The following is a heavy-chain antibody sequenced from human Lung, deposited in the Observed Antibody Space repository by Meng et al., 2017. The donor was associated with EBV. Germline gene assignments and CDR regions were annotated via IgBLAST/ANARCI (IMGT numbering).Heavy chain of an antibody. CDR3: ARDLSYYYDSSGYFDY. J-gene: IGHJ4*02. D-gene: IGHD3-22*01. V-gene: IGHV3-30-3*01. CDR2: ISYDGTNK. CDR1: GFTFTNYA. Sequence: QVRLVGSGGGVVQPGRSLRLSWAASGFTFTNYAMHWVRQAPGKGLEWVAVISYDGTNKYYADSVKGRFTISRDNSKNTLYLQMNSLRAEDTAVYYCARDLSYYYDSSGYFDYWGQGTLVTVSS.